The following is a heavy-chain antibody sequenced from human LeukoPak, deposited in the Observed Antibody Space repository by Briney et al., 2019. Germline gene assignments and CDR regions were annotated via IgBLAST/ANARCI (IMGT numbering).Heavy chain of an antibody. J-gene: IGHJ5*02. Sequence: ASVKVSCKASGYTFINFAINWGRQVPGQRPEWVGWINAGNGNTKYSQKFQGRVIITRDTSANTAYMQLSSLTSEDMAVYFCARGIFGTSPALDLWGQGTLVTVSS. V-gene: IGHV1-3*03. CDR3: ARGIFGTSPALDL. CDR2: INAGNGNT. CDR1: GYTFINFA. D-gene: IGHD2-2*01.